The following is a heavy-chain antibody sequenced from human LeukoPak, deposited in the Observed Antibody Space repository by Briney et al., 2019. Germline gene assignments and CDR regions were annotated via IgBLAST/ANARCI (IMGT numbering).Heavy chain of an antibody. CDR3: ARDWDSGGYFDY. J-gene: IGHJ4*02. CDR1: GGSISSSSYY. Sequence: SETLSLTCTVSGGSISSSSYYWGWIRQPPGKGLEWIGSIYYSGSTYYNPSLKSRVTISVDTSKNQFSLKLSSVTAADTALYYCARDWDSGGYFDYWGQGTLVTVSS. CDR2: IYYSGST. D-gene: IGHD1-26*01. V-gene: IGHV4-39*07.